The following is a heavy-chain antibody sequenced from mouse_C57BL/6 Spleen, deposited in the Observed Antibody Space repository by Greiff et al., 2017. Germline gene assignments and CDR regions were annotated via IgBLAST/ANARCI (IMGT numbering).Heavy chain of an antibody. CDR3: ARGGYYGKGDYYAMDY. D-gene: IGHD2-1*01. J-gene: IGHJ4*01. CDR1: GYTFTSYW. CDR2: IHPNSGST. V-gene: IGHV1-64*01. Sequence: QVQLQQSGAELVKPGASVKLSCKASGYTFTSYWMHWVKQRPGQGLEWIGMIHPNSGSTNYNEKFKSKATLTVDKSSSTAYMQLRSLTSEDSAVYYCARGGYYGKGDYYAMDYWGQGTSVTVSS.